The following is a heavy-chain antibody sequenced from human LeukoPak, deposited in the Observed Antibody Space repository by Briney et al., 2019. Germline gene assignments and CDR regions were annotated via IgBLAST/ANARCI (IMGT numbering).Heavy chain of an antibody. Sequence: GGSLRLSCAASGFTFSSYSMNWVRQAPGKGLEWVSSISSSSSYIYYADSVKGRFTISRDNAKNSLYLQMNSLRAEDTAVYYCARVCEPHAGDYYYYMDVWGKGTTVTVSS. CDR3: ARVCEPHAGDYYYYMDV. CDR1: GFTFSSYS. J-gene: IGHJ6*03. CDR2: ISSSSSYI. V-gene: IGHV3-21*01. D-gene: IGHD1-14*01.